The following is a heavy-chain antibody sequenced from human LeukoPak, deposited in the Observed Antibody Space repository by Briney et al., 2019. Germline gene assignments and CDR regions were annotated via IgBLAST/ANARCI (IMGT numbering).Heavy chain of an antibody. CDR2: ISSSSRTR. CDR1: GFTFSKSS. CDR3: ARRGYYDSSAFLIFDY. D-gene: IGHD3-22*01. V-gene: IGHV3-48*01. J-gene: IGHJ4*01. Sequence: GGSLRLSCAASGFTFSKSSMNWVRQAPGKGLEWISYISSSSRTRHYADSVKGRFTISRDNAKNSLYLQMTSLRAEDTAVYYCARRGYYDSSAFLIFDYWGHGTLVTVSS.